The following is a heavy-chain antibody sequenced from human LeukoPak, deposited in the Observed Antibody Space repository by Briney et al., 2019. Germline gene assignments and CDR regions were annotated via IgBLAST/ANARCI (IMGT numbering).Heavy chain of an antibody. D-gene: IGHD2-2*01. CDR1: GVSISSYY. Sequence: PSETLSLTCTVSGVSISSYYWSWIRQPPGKGLEWIGYIYYSGSTNYNPSLKSRVTISVDTSKNQFSLKLSSVTAADTAVYYCARARRYQLQSYYYYYMDVWGKGTTVTVSS. CDR3: ARARRYQLQSYYYYYMDV. V-gene: IGHV4-59*01. J-gene: IGHJ6*03. CDR2: IYYSGST.